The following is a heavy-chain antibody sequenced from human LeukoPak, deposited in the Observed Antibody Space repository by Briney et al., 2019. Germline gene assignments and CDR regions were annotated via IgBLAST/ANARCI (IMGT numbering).Heavy chain of an antibody. D-gene: IGHD5-18*01. V-gene: IGHV5-51*01. CDR3: ARGEGYSYGFDY. Sequence: GGSLQISCKGSGCSFTSYWIGWVRQMPGKGLEWMGIIYPGDSDTRYSPSFQGHVTISADKSITTAYLQWISLKASDTAMYYCARGEGYSYGFDYWGQGTLVTVS. J-gene: IGHJ4*02. CDR2: IYPGDSDT. CDR1: GCSFTSYW.